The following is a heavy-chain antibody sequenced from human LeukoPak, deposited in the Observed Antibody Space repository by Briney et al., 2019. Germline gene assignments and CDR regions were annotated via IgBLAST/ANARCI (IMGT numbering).Heavy chain of an antibody. CDR1: GFTFSSYG. CDR2: ISYDGSNK. V-gene: IGHV3-30*18. J-gene: IGHJ4*02. CDR3: AKEDDYSNYEEDY. D-gene: IGHD4-11*01. Sequence: GSLRLSCAASGFTFSSYGMHWVRQAAGKGLEWVAVISYDGSNKYYADSVKGRFTISRDNSKNTLYLQMNSLRAEDTAVYYCAKEDDYSNYEEDYWGQGTLVTVSS.